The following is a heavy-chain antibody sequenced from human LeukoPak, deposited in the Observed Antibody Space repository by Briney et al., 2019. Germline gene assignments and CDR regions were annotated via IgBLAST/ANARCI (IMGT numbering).Heavy chain of an antibody. V-gene: IGHV4-59*12. CDR2: IYYSGST. CDR1: GGSISSYY. J-gene: IGHJ6*03. D-gene: IGHD2-15*01. Sequence: PSETLSLTCTVSGGSISSYYWSWIRQPPGKGLEWIGYIYYSGSTNYNPSLKSRVTISVDTSKNQFSLKLSSVTAADTAVYYCATLRAATYYYYYMDVWGKGTTVTVSS. CDR3: ATLRAATYYYYYMDV.